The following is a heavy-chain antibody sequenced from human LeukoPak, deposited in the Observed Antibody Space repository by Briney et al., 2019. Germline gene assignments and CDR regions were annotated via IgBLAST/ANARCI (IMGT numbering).Heavy chain of an antibody. J-gene: IGHJ3*02. V-gene: IGHV7-4-1*02. Sequence: GASVKVSCKASGYAFTSYAINWVRQAPGQGLEWMGWINTNTGNPTYAQGFTGRFVFSLDTSVSTAYLQISSLKAEDTAVYYCARDSATYYDILTGYYTEAAFDIWGQGTMVTVSS. D-gene: IGHD3-9*01. CDR1: GYAFTSYA. CDR3: ARDSATYYDILTGYYTEAAFDI. CDR2: INTNTGNP.